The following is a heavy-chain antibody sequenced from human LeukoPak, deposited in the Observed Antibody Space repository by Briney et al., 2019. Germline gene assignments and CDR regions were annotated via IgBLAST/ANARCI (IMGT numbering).Heavy chain of an antibody. J-gene: IGHJ3*02. CDR3: ARQRLVYYDSSGYPLDAFDI. V-gene: IGHV4-39*01. CDR2: IYYSGRT. Sequence: PSETLSLTCTVSGGSISSSSYYWGWIRQSPGKGLEWIANIYYSGRTYYNPSLKGRVTISVDTSKNQFSLKLSSVTAADTAVYYCARQRLVYYDSSGYPLDAFDIWGQGTMVTVSS. CDR1: GGSISSSSYY. D-gene: IGHD3-22*01.